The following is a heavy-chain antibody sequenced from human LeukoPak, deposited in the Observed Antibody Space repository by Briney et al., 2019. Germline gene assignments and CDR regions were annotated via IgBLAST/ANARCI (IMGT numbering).Heavy chain of an antibody. Sequence: PGGSLRLPCAASGFTFNNYAMTWVRQAPGKGLEWVSAISGGGGATFYADSVKGRFTISRDNSKITLYLQVNSLRAEDTAVYYCARSGYCGGGNGDQGAFDIWGQGTMVTVSS. V-gene: IGHV3-23*01. CDR2: ISGGGGAT. CDR1: GFTFNNYA. CDR3: ARSGYCGGGNGDQGAFDI. J-gene: IGHJ3*02. D-gene: IGHD2-15*01.